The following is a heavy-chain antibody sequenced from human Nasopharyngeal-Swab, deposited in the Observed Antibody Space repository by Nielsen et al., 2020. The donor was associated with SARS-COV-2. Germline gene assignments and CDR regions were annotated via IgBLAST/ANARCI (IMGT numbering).Heavy chain of an antibody. V-gene: IGHV3-53*01. CDR3: TTGTTGNPTYYYYYGMDV. CDR2: IYSGGST. Sequence: WIRQPPGKGLEWVSVIYSGGSTYYADSVKGRFTISRDNSKNTLYLQMNSLRAEDTAVYYCTTGTTGNPTYYYYYGMDVWGQGTLVTVSS. D-gene: IGHD1-1*01. J-gene: IGHJ6*02.